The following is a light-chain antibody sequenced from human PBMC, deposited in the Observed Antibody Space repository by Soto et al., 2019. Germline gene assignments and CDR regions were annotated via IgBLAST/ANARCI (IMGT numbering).Light chain of an antibody. CDR3: QTWGTGIPWV. J-gene: IGLJ3*02. CDR1: SGHSSYA. Sequence: QPVLTQSPSASASLGASVKLTCTLSSGHSSYAIAWHQQQPEKGPRYLMKLNSDGSHSKGDGIPDRFSGSNSGAERYLTISSLQSEDEADYYCQTWGTGIPWVFGGGTKLTVL. CDR2: LNSDGSH. V-gene: IGLV4-69*01.